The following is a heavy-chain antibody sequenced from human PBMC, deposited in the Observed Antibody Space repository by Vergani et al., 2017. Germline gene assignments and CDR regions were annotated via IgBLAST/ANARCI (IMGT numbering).Heavy chain of an antibody. Sequence: QVQLVQSGAEVKKPGASVKVSCKASGYTFASYYMHWVRQAPGQGLEWMGIINPSGGSTSYAQKFQGRVTMTRDTSTSTVYMELSSLRSEDTAVYYCARSDYGDYYGMDVWGQGTTVTVSS. V-gene: IGHV1-46*03. J-gene: IGHJ6*02. CDR1: GYTFASYY. CDR3: ARSDYGDYYGMDV. CDR2: INPSGGST. D-gene: IGHD4-17*01.